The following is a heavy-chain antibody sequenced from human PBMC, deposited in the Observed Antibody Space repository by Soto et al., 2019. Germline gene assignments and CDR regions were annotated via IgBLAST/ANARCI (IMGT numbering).Heavy chain of an antibody. CDR1: GASVSDHY. J-gene: IGHJ4*02. D-gene: IGHD4-17*01. CDR2: TYYTGKT. V-gene: IGHV4-59*02. CDR3: AREFATPATTFDY. Sequence: LSLTCTVSGASVSDHYWSWLRQPPGKGLEWIGYTYYTGKTDCNPSLKSRVTTSMDTSKNQFSLNLTSVTAADTAVYYCAREFATPATTFDYWGQGTLVTLSS.